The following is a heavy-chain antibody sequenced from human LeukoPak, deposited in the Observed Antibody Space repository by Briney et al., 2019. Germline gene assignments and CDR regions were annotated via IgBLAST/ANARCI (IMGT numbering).Heavy chain of an antibody. D-gene: IGHD4-17*01. CDR2: IYYSGST. CDR3: ARDRAYGDYFDY. J-gene: IGHJ4*02. Sequence: PSETLSLTCTVSGGSISSYYWSWIRQPPGKGLEWIGYIYYSGSTNYNPSLKSRVTISVDTSKSQFSLKLSSVTAADTAVYYCARDRAYGDYFDYWGQGTLVTVSS. CDR1: GGSISSYY. V-gene: IGHV4-59*12.